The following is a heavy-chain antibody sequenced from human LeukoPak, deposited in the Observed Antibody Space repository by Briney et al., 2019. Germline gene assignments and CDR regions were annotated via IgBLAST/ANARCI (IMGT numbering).Heavy chain of an antibody. CDR3: ARVGAIAFDI. J-gene: IGHJ3*02. Sequence: ASETLSLTCAVYGGSFSGYYWNWIRQPPGKGLEWIGEINHSGSTNYNPSLKSRVTISVDTSKNQFSLKLSSVTAADTAVYHCARVGAIAFDIWGQGTMVTVSS. CDR1: GGSFSGYY. CDR2: INHSGST. V-gene: IGHV4-34*01. D-gene: IGHD3-3*01.